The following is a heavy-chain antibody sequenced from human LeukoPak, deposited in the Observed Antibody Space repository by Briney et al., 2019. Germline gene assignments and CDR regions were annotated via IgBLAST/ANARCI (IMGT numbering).Heavy chain of an antibody. D-gene: IGHD3-10*01. CDR3: ARDTGRGVALYGMDV. CDR2: IWYDGSNK. V-gene: IGHV3-33*01. CDR1: GFTFSSYG. Sequence: GGSLRLSCAASGFTFSSYGMHWVRQAPGKGLEWVAVIWYDGSNKYYADSVKGRFTISRDNSKNTLYLQMNSLRAEGTAVYYCARDTGRGVALYGMDVWGKGTTVTVSS. J-gene: IGHJ6*04.